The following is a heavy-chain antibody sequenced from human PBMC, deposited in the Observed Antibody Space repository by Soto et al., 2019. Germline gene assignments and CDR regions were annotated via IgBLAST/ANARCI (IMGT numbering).Heavy chain of an antibody. V-gene: IGHV3-23*01. CDR1: GFTFSDYV. Sequence: GESLKISCVASGFTFSDYVMTWVRQAPEKGLEWVSTISVGGGSAYYADSVKGRFAISRDNSKNTLYLQLNSLRAEDTAVYYCVKDRAQQLILRLWLDPWGQGTLVTVSS. J-gene: IGHJ5*02. CDR3: VKDRAQQLILRLWLDP. CDR2: ISVGGGSA. D-gene: IGHD6-13*01.